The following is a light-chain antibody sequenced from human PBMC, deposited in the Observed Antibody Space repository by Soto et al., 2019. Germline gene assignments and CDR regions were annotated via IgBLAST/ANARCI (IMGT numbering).Light chain of an antibody. Sequence: QSVLTQPASVSGSPGQSITISCTGTSSDVGGYDRVSCYQQHPGKAPTLMIYEVNKRPSGVSNRFSGSKSGNTASLTISGLQAEDEAAYYCCSSVGSPNWVFGGGTKVTVL. J-gene: IGLJ3*02. V-gene: IGLV2-23*02. CDR2: EVN. CDR1: SSDVGGYDR. CDR3: CSSVGSPNWV.